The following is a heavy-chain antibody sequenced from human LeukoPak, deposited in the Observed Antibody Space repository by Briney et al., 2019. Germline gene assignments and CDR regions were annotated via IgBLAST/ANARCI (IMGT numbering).Heavy chain of an antibody. Sequence: GRSLRLSCAASGFTYSSYGMHWVRQAPGKGLEGVGVIWYEGSNKYYADSVEGRLTISRENSKNTPYLQMNSLRAEETAVYYCARGPFLYSSSSVYFDYWGQGTLVTVSS. CDR2: IWYEGSNK. V-gene: IGHV3-33*01. J-gene: IGHJ4*02. CDR3: ARGPFLYSSSSVYFDY. CDR1: GFTYSSYG. D-gene: IGHD6-6*01.